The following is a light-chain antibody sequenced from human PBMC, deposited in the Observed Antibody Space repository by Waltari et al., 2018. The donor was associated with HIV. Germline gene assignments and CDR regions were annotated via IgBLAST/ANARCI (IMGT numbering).Light chain of an antibody. J-gene: IGKJ1*01. CDR2: LGS. CDR1: RSLLHSNGYYY. V-gene: IGKV2-28*01. CDR3: MQALHTWT. Sequence: IVITQFPLSLPFTPGGPASIPCRSSRSLLHSNGYYYLDWYLKKPGQSPQLLFYLGSNRACGVPDRFSGSGSGTDFTLKISRVEAEYVGIYYCMQALHTWTFGQGTKVEI.